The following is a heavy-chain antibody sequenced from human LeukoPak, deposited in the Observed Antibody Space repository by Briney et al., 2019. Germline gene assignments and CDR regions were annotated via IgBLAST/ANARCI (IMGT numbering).Heavy chain of an antibody. Sequence: PSETLSLTCTVSGGSISSYYWSWIRQPPGKGLEWIGYIYYSGSTNYNPSLKRRVTISVDTSKNQFSLKLSSVPAADTAVYYCARGGGYCSSTSCHTNWFDPWGQGTLVTVSS. D-gene: IGHD2-2*02. CDR1: GGSISSYY. V-gene: IGHV4-59*01. J-gene: IGHJ5*02. CDR3: ARGGGYCSSTSCHTNWFDP. CDR2: IYYSGST.